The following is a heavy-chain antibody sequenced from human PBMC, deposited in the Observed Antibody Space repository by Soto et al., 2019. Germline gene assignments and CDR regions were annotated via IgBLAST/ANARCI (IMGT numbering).Heavy chain of an antibody. CDR1: GFTVSSNY. J-gene: IGHJ4*02. CDR2: IYSGGST. D-gene: IGHD3-9*01. CDR3: ARGFYYVILTGYGRYYFYY. V-gene: IGHV3-66*01. Sequence: EVQLVESGGGLVQPGGSLRLSCAASGFTVSSNYMSWVRQAPGKGLEWVSVIYSGGSTYYADSVKGRFTIPRDNSKNTLYLQMNSLSAEDTAVYYCARGFYYVILTGYGRYYFYYWAQGTLVTVSS.